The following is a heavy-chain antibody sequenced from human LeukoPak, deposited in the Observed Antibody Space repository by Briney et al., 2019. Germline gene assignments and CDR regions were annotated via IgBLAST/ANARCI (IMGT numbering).Heavy chain of an antibody. J-gene: IGHJ4*02. Sequence: ASVKVSCKASGYTFTGYYMHRVRQAPGQGLEWMGSINPISGDTNYAQKFQGGVTMTRDTSISTAYMELSRLRSDDTAVYYCARGVDLYSNYFDHWGQGTPVTVSS. V-gene: IGHV1-2*02. CDR3: ARGVDLYSNYFDH. D-gene: IGHD4-11*01. CDR2: INPISGDT. CDR1: GYTFTGYY.